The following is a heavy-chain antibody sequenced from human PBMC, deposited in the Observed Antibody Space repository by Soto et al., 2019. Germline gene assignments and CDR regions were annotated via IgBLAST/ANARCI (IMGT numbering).Heavy chain of an antibody. J-gene: IGHJ4*02. CDR3: ARLRCDYCRFDY. Sequence: SSVKVSCKASGGTFSSYSISWVRQAPGQGLEWMGGIIPIFGTANYAQKFQGRVTITADESTSTAYMELSSLRSEDTAVYYCARLRCDYCRFDYWGQGTLVTVSS. D-gene: IGHD4-17*01. V-gene: IGHV1-69*13. CDR2: IIPIFGTA. CDR1: GGTFSSYS.